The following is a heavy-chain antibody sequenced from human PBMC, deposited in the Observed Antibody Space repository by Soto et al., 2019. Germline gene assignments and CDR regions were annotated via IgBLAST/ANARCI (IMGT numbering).Heavy chain of an antibody. V-gene: IGHV3-21*02. CDR1: GFTFSSYN. D-gene: IGHD4-17*01. Sequence: EVQLVESGGGLVKPGGSLRLSCTASGFTFSSYNMNWVRQAPGKGLEWVSYISTWSSYSFYADSVKGRFTISRDNSEXXXXXXXXXXXXXXTAVYXCXRASHDYGALDYWGQGALVTVS. CDR2: ISTWSSYS. CDR3: XRASHDYGALDY. J-gene: IGHJ4*02.